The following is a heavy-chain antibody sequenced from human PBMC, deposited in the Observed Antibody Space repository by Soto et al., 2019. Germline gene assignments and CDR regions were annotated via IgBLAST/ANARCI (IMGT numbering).Heavy chain of an antibody. CDR3: ARWSYLDY. CDR1: GVSFCRYA. D-gene: IGHD3-3*01. J-gene: IGHJ4*02. Sequence: GGSLRPSCAASGVSFCRYALRWVRQAPGKGLEWVSTISGSDGKTFYADSVKGRFSISRDTSQSTLYLQMNSLRADDTAMYYCARWSYLDYWGQGTRVTVSS. V-gene: IGHV3-23*01. CDR2: ISGSDGKT.